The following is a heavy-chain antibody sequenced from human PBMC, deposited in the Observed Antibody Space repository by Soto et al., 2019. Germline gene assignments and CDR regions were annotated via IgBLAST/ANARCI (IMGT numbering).Heavy chain of an antibody. D-gene: IGHD2-21*01. CDR3: AALTRGPYYPDC. CDR1: GYRFTSYW. Sequence: EVQLVQSGTEVKKPGDSLNISCEASGYRFTSYWIGWVRQMPGKGLEWMGVIHPGDSDTRYSPYFQGQVTISVDNSSSTSSLRGSRLRAWDTAIYYCAALTRGPYYPDCWGQGTRVTVSA. V-gene: IGHV5-51*01. J-gene: IGHJ4*02. CDR2: IHPGDSDT.